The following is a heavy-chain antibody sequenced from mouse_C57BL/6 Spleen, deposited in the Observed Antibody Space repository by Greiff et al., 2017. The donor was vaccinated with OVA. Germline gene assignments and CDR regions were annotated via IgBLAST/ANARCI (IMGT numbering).Heavy chain of an antibody. CDR2: ISSGSSTI. J-gene: IGHJ4*01. Sequence: EVQLQQSGGGLVKPGGSLKLSCAASGFTFSDYGMHWVRQAPEKGLEWVAYISSGSSTIYYADTVKGRFTISRDNAKNTLFLQMTSLRSEDTAMDYGARTLYDYSYAMDYWGQGTSVTVSS. CDR3: ARTLYDYSYAMDY. D-gene: IGHD2-4*01. CDR1: GFTFSDYG. V-gene: IGHV5-17*01.